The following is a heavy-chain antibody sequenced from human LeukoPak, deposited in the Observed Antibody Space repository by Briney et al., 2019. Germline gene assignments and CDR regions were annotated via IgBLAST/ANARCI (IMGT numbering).Heavy chain of an antibody. Sequence: SETLSLTCSVSGGSVSSGNHYWSWIRQAAGKGLEWIGRSYTTGSTSYSPSLKSRVTISLDTSKNQFSLRLSSVTAADTAIYYCSRERVCSSTSCYQADAFDIWGLGTMVTVSS. CDR2: SYTTGST. D-gene: IGHD2-2*01. J-gene: IGHJ3*02. V-gene: IGHV4-61*02. CDR1: GGSVSSGNHY. CDR3: SRERVCSSTSCYQADAFDI.